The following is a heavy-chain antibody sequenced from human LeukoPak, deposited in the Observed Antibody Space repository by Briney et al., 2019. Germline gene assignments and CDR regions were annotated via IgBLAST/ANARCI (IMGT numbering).Heavy chain of an antibody. Sequence: GGSLRLSCAASGFTFSSYSMNWVRQAPGKGLEWVSYISSSSSTIYYADSVKGRFTISRDNAKNSLYLQMNSLRAEDTAVYYCASLGTSAHLPEDYWGQGTLVTVSS. V-gene: IGHV3-48*01. J-gene: IGHJ4*02. CDR2: ISSSSSTI. CDR1: GFTFSSYS. D-gene: IGHD4-23*01. CDR3: ASLGTSAHLPEDY.